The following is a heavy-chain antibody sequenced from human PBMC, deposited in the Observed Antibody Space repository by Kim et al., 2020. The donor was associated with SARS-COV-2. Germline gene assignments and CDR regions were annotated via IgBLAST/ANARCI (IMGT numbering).Heavy chain of an antibody. J-gene: IGHJ4*02. CDR3: ARDLFFSRGSGRGL. D-gene: IGHD3-10*01. CDR2: ISESGGIT. Sequence: GGSLRLSCAASGFTFSSYGMSWVRQAPGKGLEWVSGISESGGITNYVDSAKGRFTISRDNSKNTVYLQMNSLRAEDTATYYCARDLFFSRGSGRGLWGQGTLVTVSS. V-gene: IGHV3-23*01. CDR1: GFTFSSYG.